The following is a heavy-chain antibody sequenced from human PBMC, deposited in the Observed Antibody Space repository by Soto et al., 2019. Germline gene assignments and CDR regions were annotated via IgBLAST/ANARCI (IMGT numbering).Heavy chain of an antibody. CDR3: AKATATGGGAFDF. Sequence: GGSLRLSCAASGFPCGSYDMTWVRQAPGKGLEWVSTILVDGRTFYVDSVKGRFTISRDNSRNTVYLQMNSLTAGDTALYYCAKATATGGGAFDFCGQGTMVTVSS. CDR2: ILVDGRT. J-gene: IGHJ3*01. CDR1: GFPCGSYD. D-gene: IGHD2-8*02. V-gene: IGHV3-23*01.